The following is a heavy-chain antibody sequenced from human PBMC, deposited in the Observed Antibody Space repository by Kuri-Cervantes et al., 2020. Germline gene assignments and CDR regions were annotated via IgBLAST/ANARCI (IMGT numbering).Heavy chain of an antibody. Sequence: GGSLRLSCAASGFTFSNSDMNWVRQAPGKGLEWVSGISWNSGSIGYADSVKGRFTISRDNAKNSLYLQMNSLRAEDTALYYCAKTFSSSWYSYPDYWGQGTLVTVSS. V-gene: IGHV3-9*01. J-gene: IGHJ4*02. CDR3: AKTFSSSWYSYPDY. CDR1: GFTFSNSD. D-gene: IGHD6-13*01. CDR2: ISWNSGSI.